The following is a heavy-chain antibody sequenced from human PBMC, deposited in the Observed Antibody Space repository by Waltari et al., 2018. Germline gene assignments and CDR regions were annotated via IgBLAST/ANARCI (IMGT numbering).Heavy chain of an antibody. CDR3: VKGRGPGGSGMDV. Sequence: EVQLVESGGGLVQPGGSLRLSCSTSGCTFSSFAMHWVRQGPGKGLHNLSRIRRTVASKYYIDSWKGRFTISRDNSNNTLYLQMSSLRPDDTAVYYCVKGRGPGGSGMDVWGQGTTVSVSS. CDR2: IRRTVASK. V-gene: IGHV3-64D*08. CDR1: GCTFSSFA. J-gene: IGHJ6*02. D-gene: IGHD3-10*01.